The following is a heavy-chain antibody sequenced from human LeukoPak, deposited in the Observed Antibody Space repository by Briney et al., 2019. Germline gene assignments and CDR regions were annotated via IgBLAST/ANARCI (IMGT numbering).Heavy chain of an antibody. D-gene: IGHD4-23*01. CDR2: IYYRGST. V-gene: IGHV4-30-4*01. Sequence: SQTLSLTCTVSGGSISSGDYYWRWIRQPPGTGLEWIGYIYYRGSTYYNPSLKSRVTISVDTSKNQFSLKLSSVTAADTAVYYCARDLLNEGNHLDYWGQGTLVTVSS. CDR3: ARDLLNEGNHLDY. CDR1: GGSISSGDYY. J-gene: IGHJ4*02.